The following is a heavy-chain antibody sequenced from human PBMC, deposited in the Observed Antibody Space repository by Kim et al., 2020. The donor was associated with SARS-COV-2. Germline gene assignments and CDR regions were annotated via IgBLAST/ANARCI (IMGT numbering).Heavy chain of an antibody. CDR2: ST. Sequence: STYYADSVKGRFTISGDNSKNTLYLQMNSLRAEDTAVYYCARDPDRMAQHWGQGTLVTVSS. V-gene: IGHV3-23*01. CDR3: ARDPDRMAQH. J-gene: IGHJ1*01. D-gene: IGHD2-8*01.